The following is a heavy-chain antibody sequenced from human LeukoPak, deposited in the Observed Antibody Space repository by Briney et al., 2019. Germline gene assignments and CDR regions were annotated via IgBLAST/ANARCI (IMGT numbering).Heavy chain of an antibody. V-gene: IGHV4-39*01. CDR1: GASISGSGYY. D-gene: IGHD6-19*01. J-gene: IGHJ4*02. Sequence: SETLSLTCAVSGASISGSGYYLGWIRQPPGKGLEWIGNIYYTGSTYYNASLQSRVAISIDMSKNQFSLRLSSVTAADTAMYYCVKSGGYGLIDYWGQGTLVTVSS. CDR3: VKSGGYGLIDY. CDR2: IYYTGST.